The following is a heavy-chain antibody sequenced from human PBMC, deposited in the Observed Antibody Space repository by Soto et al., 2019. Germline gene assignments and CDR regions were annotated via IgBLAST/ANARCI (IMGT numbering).Heavy chain of an antibody. J-gene: IGHJ2*01. Sequence: QVQLQQWGAGPLRPLETLSLTCGAYGGSYSGYYWAWIRQSPGKGLEWIGEMNDRVSINYNPSLKSRVSISVVSSKNLYSLNLGSVSASEIAVYSYASVSHDILLWSRWVCYFDLWGSCTLVTVSS. CDR1: GGSYSGYY. CDR2: MNDRVSI. D-gene: IGHD3-9*01. CDR3: ASVSHDILLWSRWVCYFDL. V-gene: IGHV4-34*01.